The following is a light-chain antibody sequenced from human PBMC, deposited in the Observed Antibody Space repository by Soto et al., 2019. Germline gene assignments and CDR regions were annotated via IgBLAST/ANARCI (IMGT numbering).Light chain of an antibody. J-gene: IGLJ3*02. CDR3: QVWDSSTARV. CDR2: RDS. CDR1: NIGSKN. Sequence: SYELTQPLSVSVALGQTARITCGGNNIGSKNVHWYQQKPGKAPVLVIYRDSNRPSGIPERFSGSNSGNTATLTISRAQAGDEADDYCQVWDSSTARVFGGGTTLTV. V-gene: IGLV3-9*01.